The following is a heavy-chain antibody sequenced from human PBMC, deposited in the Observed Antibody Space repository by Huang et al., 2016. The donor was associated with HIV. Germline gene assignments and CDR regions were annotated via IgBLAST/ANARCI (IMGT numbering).Heavy chain of an antibody. Sequence: LQLQESGPGLVKPSETLSLTCPVSGGSIRSDNYYWGWIRQPPGKGLEWIGSIYYSGSTYYNPALKGRVTITVDTSKNHFSLRMRSGTAADTAVYYCARLPGSITMIRGVITDPYWGQGTLVTVSS. CDR3: ARLPGSITMIRGVITDPY. J-gene: IGHJ4*02. D-gene: IGHD3-10*01. CDR2: IYYSGST. V-gene: IGHV4-39*02. CDR1: GGSIRSDNYY.